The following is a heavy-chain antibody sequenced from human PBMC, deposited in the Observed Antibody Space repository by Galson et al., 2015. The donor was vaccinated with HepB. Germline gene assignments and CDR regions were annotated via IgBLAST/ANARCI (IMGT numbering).Heavy chain of an antibody. CDR1: GFTFSSYA. CDR2: ISDSGGST. V-gene: IGHV3-23*01. D-gene: IGHD1-1*01. J-gene: IGHJ6*03. Sequence: SLRLSCAASGFTFSSYAMSWVRQAPGKGLEWVSAISDSGGSTYYADSVKGRFTISRDNSKNTLYLQMNSLRAEDTAVYYCAKKPPGGYYYYMDVWGKGTTVTVSS. CDR3: AKKPPGGYYYYMDV.